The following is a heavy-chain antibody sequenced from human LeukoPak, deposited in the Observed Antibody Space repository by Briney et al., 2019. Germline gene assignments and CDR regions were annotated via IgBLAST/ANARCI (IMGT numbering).Heavy chain of an antibody. CDR2: IYYSGST. Sequence: SETLSLTCTVSGGSISSYYWSWIRQPPGKGLEWIGYIYYSGSTNYNPSLKSRVTISVDTSKNQFSLKLSSVTAADTAVYYCARHSSGWYRWFDPWGQGTPVTVSS. V-gene: IGHV4-59*01. D-gene: IGHD6-19*01. J-gene: IGHJ5*02. CDR3: ARHSSGWYRWFDP. CDR1: GGSISSYY.